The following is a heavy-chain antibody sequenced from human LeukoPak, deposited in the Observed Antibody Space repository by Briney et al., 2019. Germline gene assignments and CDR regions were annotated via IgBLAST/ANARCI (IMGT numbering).Heavy chain of an antibody. CDR3: AKDGGYCSGGSCYSGAEYFQH. V-gene: IGHV3-33*06. D-gene: IGHD2-15*01. J-gene: IGHJ1*01. CDR1: GFTFSNYG. CDR2: IWYDGSNK. Sequence: GGSLRLSCAASGFTFSNYGMHWVRQAPGKGLEWVAVIWYDGSNKYYADSVKGRFTISRDNSKNTLHLQMNSLRAEVTAVYYCAKDGGYCSGGSCYSGAEYFQHWGQGTLVTVSS.